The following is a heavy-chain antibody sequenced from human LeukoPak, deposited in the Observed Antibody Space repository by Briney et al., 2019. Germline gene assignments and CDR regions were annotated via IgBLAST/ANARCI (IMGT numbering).Heavy chain of an antibody. Sequence: GGSLRLSCAASGFTVSSNYMSWVRQAPGKGLEWVSVIYSGGSTYYADSVKGRFTISRDNSKNTLYLQMNSLRAEDTAVYYCARDGPKYSSGWYYYCGMDVWGQGTTVTVSS. V-gene: IGHV3-66*01. J-gene: IGHJ6*02. D-gene: IGHD6-19*01. CDR2: IYSGGST. CDR1: GFTVSSNY. CDR3: ARDGPKYSSGWYYYCGMDV.